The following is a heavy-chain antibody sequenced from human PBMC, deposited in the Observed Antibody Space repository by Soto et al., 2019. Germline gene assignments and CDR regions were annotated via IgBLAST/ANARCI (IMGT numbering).Heavy chain of an antibody. CDR3: ARTWGLLYSRPYYNYGMDV. Sequence: EVQLVESGGDLVQPGGSLRLSCAASGFTFSSYWMSWVRQAPGKGLEWVASIKQDGSEKYYVDSVRGRFTISRDNARNSLNLQMNSLRAEDTALYHCARTWGLLYSRPYYNYGMDVWGQGTTVSVPS. CDR2: IKQDGSEK. J-gene: IGHJ6*02. V-gene: IGHV3-7*01. D-gene: IGHD3-10*01. CDR1: GFTFSSYW.